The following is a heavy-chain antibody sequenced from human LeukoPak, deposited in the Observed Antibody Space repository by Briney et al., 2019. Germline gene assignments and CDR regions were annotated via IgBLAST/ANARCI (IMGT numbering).Heavy chain of an antibody. V-gene: IGHV4-31*03. CDR1: GGSISSGGYY. D-gene: IGHD3-10*01. CDR2: IYYSGST. Sequence: SQTLSLTCTVSGGSISSGGYYWSWIRQHPGKGLEWIGYIYYSGSTYYNPSLKSRVAISVDTSKNQFSLKLSSVTAADTAVYYCARRIRYGSGSYDYWGQGTLVTVSS. CDR3: ARRIRYGSGSYDY. J-gene: IGHJ4*02.